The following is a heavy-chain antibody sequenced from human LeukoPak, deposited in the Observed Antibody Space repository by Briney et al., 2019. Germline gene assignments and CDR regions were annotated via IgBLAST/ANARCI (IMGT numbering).Heavy chain of an antibody. CDR2: ISSSSSYI. J-gene: IGHJ3*02. Sequence: PGGSLRLSCAASGFTFSNYGMNWVRQAPGKGLEWVSSISSSSSYIYYADSVKGRLTISRDNAKNSLYLQMNSLRPEDTAVFYCARSLYYDSSGYILQGGAFDIWGQGTMVTVSS. D-gene: IGHD3-22*01. CDR1: GFTFSNYG. CDR3: ARSLYYDSSGYILQGGAFDI. V-gene: IGHV3-21*01.